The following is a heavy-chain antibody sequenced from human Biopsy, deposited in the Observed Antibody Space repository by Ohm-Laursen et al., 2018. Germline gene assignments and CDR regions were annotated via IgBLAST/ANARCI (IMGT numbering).Heavy chain of an antibody. J-gene: IGHJ6*02. CDR2: INHSGRT. V-gene: IGHV4-34*01. CDR3: VRGVDYYDPYHYYALDV. Sequence: SETLSLTCAVYGESFNGYYWSWIRQTPGKGLEWIGEINHSGRTNYNPSLKSRVTISEDKSKNQFSLKVRSVTAADTAVYYCVRGVDYYDPYHYYALDVWGQGTTVTVSS. CDR1: GESFNGYY. D-gene: IGHD3-22*01.